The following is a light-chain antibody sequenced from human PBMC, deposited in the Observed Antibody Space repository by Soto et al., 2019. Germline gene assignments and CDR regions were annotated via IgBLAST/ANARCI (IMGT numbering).Light chain of an antibody. CDR3: QQYGSSPGT. V-gene: IGKV3-20*01. CDR2: GAS. J-gene: IGKJ1*01. CDR1: QSVSSSY. Sequence: EMVSTQSPVTLSLTPGERATLSCRAIQSVSSSYLAWYPQKPGQSPRLLMYGASNRATGIPDRFSGTGSGTDFTLTISRLEPEDFAVYYCQQYGSSPGTFGQGTKVDIK.